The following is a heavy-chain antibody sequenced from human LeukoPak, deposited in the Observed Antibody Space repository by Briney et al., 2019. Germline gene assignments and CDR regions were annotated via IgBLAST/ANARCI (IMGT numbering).Heavy chain of an antibody. CDR3: ARGDDYVWGSHRLDY. J-gene: IGHJ4*02. V-gene: IGHV4-34*01. CDR1: GGSFSGYY. D-gene: IGHD3-16*02. CDR2: INHSGST. Sequence: SETLSLTCAVYGGSFSGYYWSWIRQPPVKVLEWIGEINHSGSTNYNPSLKSRVTISVDTSKNQFSLKLSSVTAADTAVYYCARGDDYVWGSHRLDYWGQGTLVTVSS.